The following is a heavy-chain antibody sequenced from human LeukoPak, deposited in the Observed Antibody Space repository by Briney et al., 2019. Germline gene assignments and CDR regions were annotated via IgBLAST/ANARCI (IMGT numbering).Heavy chain of an antibody. CDR2: ISYDGSNE. CDR3: ARDRGDYGGNVDY. J-gene: IGHJ4*02. CDR1: GFTFSSYV. D-gene: IGHD4-23*01. V-gene: IGHV3-30*04. Sequence: GGSLRLSCAASGFTFSSYVMHWVRQAPGKGLEWVAIISYDGSNEYYADSVKGRFTISRDNSKNTLYLQMNSLRAADTAVYYCARDRGDYGGNVDYWGQGTLVTVSS.